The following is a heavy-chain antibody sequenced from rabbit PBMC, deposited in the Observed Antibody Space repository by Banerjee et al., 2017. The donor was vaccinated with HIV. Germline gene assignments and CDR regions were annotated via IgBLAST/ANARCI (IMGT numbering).Heavy chain of an antibody. CDR3: TRCTCMDL. D-gene: IGHD7-1*01. V-gene: IGHV1S40*01. J-gene: IGHJ6*01. Sequence: QSLEESGGDLVKPGASLTLTCTASGFSFSSSYYMCWVRQAPGKGLEWIGCIVTGTGSAYFASWAKGRFTISKTSSSTVTLQMTSLTAADTPTYFCTRCTCMDLWGPGSLVTVS. CDR2: IVTGTGSA. CDR1: GFSFSSSYY.